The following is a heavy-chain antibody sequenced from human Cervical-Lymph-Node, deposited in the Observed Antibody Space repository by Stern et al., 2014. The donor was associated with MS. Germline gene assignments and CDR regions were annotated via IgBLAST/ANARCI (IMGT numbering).Heavy chain of an antibody. J-gene: IGHJ6*02. Sequence: VQLVESGAEVKKPGASVKVSCKASGYTFTGYYMHWVRQAPGQGLEWMGRINPNSGGTNYAQKSQCRVTMTRDTSISTAYMELSRLRSDDTAVYYCARDRGGDYSRDYYYYGMDVWGQGTTVTVSS. V-gene: IGHV1-2*06. CDR1: GYTFTGYY. CDR3: ARDRGGDYSRDYYYYGMDV. CDR2: INPNSGGT. D-gene: IGHD4-17*01.